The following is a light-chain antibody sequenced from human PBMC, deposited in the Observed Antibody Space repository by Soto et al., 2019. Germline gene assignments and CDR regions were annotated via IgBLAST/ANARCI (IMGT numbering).Light chain of an antibody. CDR3: SSYTSTTLV. CDR1: SSDVGGYDF. CDR2: EVS. Sequence: QSALTQPASVSGSPGQSITISCTGTSSDVGGYDFVSWYQHHPGKVPKLMIFEVSKRPSGVSNRFSGSKSGNTASLTISGLQAEDEADYYCSSYTSTTLVFGGGIKVTVL. J-gene: IGLJ2*01. V-gene: IGLV2-14*01.